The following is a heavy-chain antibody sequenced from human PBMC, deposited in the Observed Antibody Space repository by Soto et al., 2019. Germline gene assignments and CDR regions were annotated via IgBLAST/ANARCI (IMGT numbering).Heavy chain of an antibody. V-gene: IGHV1-18*01. CDR2: ISAYNGNT. D-gene: IGHD3-10*01. J-gene: IGHJ6*02. Sequence: QVQLVQSGAEVKKPGASVKVSCKASGYTFTSYGISWVRQAPGQGLEWMGWISAYNGNTNYAQKPXXRVTMTTDTSXXTXYXXLRSLRSDDTAVYYCARDRGNYYGSGAYYYYGMDVWGQGTTVTVSS. CDR3: ARDRGNYYGSGAYYYYGMDV. CDR1: GYTFTSYG.